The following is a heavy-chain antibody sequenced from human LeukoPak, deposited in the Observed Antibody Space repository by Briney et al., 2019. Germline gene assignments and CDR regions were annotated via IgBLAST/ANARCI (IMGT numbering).Heavy chain of an antibody. D-gene: IGHD2-21*02. CDR3: TRMVTPEGHFDY. CDR1: GFTFSSST. J-gene: IGHJ4*02. CDR2: ISSGSSTI. V-gene: IGHV3-48*02. Sequence: GGSLRLSCAASGFTFSSSTMNWVRQAPGMGLEWISSISSGSSTIYYADSVKGRFTLSRDNGKHSLYLQRNSLRDEDTAVYYCTRMVTPEGHFDYWGQGTLVTVSS.